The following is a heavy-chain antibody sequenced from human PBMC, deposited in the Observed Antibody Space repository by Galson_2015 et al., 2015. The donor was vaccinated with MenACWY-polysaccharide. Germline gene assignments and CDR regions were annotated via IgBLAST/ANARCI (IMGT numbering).Heavy chain of an antibody. D-gene: IGHD4/OR15-4a*01. CDR1: GFTFSSSW. Sequence: SLRLSCAASGFTFSSSWMHWVRQAPGKGLVWVSRILSDGSSTSYADSVRGRFTISRDNAKNMLHLRMNGLRGEDTAVYYCAKRAPMVTSLFYGMDVWGQGTTVTVSS. J-gene: IGHJ6*02. CDR3: AKRAPMVTSLFYGMDV. V-gene: IGHV3-74*01. CDR2: ILSDGSST.